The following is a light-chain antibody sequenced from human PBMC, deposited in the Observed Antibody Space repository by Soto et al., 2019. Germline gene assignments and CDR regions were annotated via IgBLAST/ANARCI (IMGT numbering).Light chain of an antibody. Sequence: TVRPQSPDPLPGPRGGGAPSNSRSSGGILSTSNNKNYLAWYQQKPGQPPKLLIYWASTRESGVPDRFSGSGSGTDFTLTISSLQAEDVAVYYCQHYYTPPLTFGEGTKVDIK. CDR1: GGILSTSNNKNY. J-gene: IGKJ4*01. CDR3: QHYYTPPLT. V-gene: IGKV4-1*01. CDR2: WAS.